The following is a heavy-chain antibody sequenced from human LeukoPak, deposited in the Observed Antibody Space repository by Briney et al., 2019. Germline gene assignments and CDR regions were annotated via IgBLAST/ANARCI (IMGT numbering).Heavy chain of an antibody. D-gene: IGHD3-10*01. CDR2: IYYSGST. CDR3: ARDILRNDGRGWGYGSTNYPDAVDI. J-gene: IGHJ3*02. V-gene: IGHV4-39*07. Sequence: GSLRLSCAASGFTFSSYSMNWVRQAPGKGLEWLGSIYYSGSTYYNPSLKSRVTISVDTSNNQFSLKLTSVTAADTAVYYCARDILRNDGRGWGYGSTNYPDAVDIWGQGTMVTVSS. CDR1: GFTFSSYS.